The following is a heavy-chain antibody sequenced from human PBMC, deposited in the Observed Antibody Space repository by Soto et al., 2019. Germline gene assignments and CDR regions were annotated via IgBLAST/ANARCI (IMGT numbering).Heavy chain of an antibody. Sequence: SETLSLTCTVSGGSISSSSYYWGWIRKPPGKGLEWIGSIYYSGSTYYNPSLKSRVTISVDTSKNQFSLKLSSVTAADTAVYYCARGLLEQTFDYWGQGTLVTVSS. CDR2: IYYSGST. D-gene: IGHD1-1*01. CDR1: GGSISSSSYY. J-gene: IGHJ4*02. CDR3: ARGLLEQTFDY. V-gene: IGHV4-39*01.